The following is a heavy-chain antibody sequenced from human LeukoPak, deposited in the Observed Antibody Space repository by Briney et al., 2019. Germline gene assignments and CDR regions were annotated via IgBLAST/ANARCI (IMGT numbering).Heavy chain of an antibody. Sequence: SETLSLTCTVSGGSISSGDYHWSWIRQPPGKGLEWIGYIYYSGSTYYNPSLKSRVTISVDTSKNQFSLKLSSVTAADTAVYYCARDPITMVRGVIPHSDYWGQGTPVTVSS. CDR1: GGSISSGDYH. J-gene: IGHJ4*02. CDR3: ARDPITMVRGVIPHSDY. V-gene: IGHV4-30-4*08. CDR2: IYYSGST. D-gene: IGHD3-10*01.